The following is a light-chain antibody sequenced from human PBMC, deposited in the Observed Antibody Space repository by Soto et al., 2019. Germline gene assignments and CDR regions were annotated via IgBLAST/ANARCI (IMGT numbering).Light chain of an antibody. CDR1: SSDVGGYNY. CDR3: LSYADTAYV. CDR2: EVS. V-gene: IGLV2-8*01. Sequence: QSALTQPPSASGSPGQSVTISCAGTSSDVGGYNYVSWYQXYPGKVPKLMIYEVSERPSGVPDRFSGSKSGNTAFLTVSGLQAEDEADYYCLSYADTAYVXGTGTKLTVL. J-gene: IGLJ1*01.